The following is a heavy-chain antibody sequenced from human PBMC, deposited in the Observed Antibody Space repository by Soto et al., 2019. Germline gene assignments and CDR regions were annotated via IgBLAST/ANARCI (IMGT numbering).Heavy chain of an antibody. CDR3: AKGGAIVAAGTRVYLYNAMDV. CDR1: GYTFTGYY. D-gene: IGHD1-26*01. Sequence: ASVKVSCKASGYTFTGYYVHWVRQAPGQGLEWMGWINPNSGDTYLAQRFQGRVTMNRDTSIGTAYMELRGLTSDDTAEYYCAKGGAIVAAGTRVYLYNAMDVWGQGTTVTSP. J-gene: IGHJ6*02. CDR2: INPNSGDT. V-gene: IGHV1-2*02.